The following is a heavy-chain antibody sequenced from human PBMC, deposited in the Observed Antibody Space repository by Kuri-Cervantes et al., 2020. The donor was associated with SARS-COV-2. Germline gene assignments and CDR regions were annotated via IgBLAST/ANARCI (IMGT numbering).Heavy chain of an antibody. CDR1: GFTVSSNY. Sequence: GGSLRLSCAASGFTVSSNYMSWVRQAPGKGLEWVSVIYSGGSTYYADSVKGRFTISRDNSKNTLYLQMNSLRAEDTAVYYCAKVLTAGAFDYWGQGTLVTVSS. J-gene: IGHJ4*02. V-gene: IGHV3-53*05. CDR2: IYSGGST. D-gene: IGHD7-27*01. CDR3: AKVLTAGAFDY.